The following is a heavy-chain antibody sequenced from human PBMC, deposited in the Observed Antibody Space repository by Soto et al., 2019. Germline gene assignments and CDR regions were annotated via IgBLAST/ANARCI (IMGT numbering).Heavy chain of an antibody. D-gene: IGHD3-3*01. CDR3: AMEGDFWSGYPNYYYYYGMDV. V-gene: IGHV3-74*01. CDR1: GFTFSSYW. CDR2: INSDGSST. J-gene: IGHJ6*02. Sequence: GGSLRLSCAASGFTFSSYWMHWVRQAPGKGLVWVSRINSDGSSTSYADSVKGRFTISRDNAKNTLYLQMNSLRAEDTAVYYCAMEGDFWSGYPNYYYYYGMDVWGQGTTVTV.